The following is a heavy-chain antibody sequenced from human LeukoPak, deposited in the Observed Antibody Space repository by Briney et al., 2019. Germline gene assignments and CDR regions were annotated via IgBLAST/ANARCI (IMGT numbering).Heavy chain of an antibody. J-gene: IGHJ3*02. D-gene: IGHD6-19*01. CDR2: ISSSSSYI. CDR3: ARTSVRGAVAGDDAFDI. Sequence: GGSLRLSCAASGFTFSSYSMNWVRQAPGKGLEWVSSISSSSSYIYYADSVKGRFTISRDNAKNSLYLQMNSLRAEDTAVYYCARTSVRGAVAGDDAFDIWGQGTMVTVSS. CDR1: GFTFSSYS. V-gene: IGHV3-21*01.